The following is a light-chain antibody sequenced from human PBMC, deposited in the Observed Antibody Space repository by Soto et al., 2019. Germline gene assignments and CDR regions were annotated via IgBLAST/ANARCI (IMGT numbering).Light chain of an antibody. CDR3: QQYGSSLYT. V-gene: IGKV3-20*01. CDR2: DAS. J-gene: IGKJ2*01. Sequence: EIVLTQSPGTLSLSPGERATLSCRASQSVSSSYLAWYQQKPGQAPRLLIYDASSRATGIPDRFSGSGSGTAFTLTISRLEPEDFPVYYCQQYGSSLYTFGQGTKVEIK. CDR1: QSVSSSY.